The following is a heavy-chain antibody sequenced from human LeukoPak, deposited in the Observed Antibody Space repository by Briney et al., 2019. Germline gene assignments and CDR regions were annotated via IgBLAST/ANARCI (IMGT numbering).Heavy chain of an antibody. CDR1: GGTFSNYG. CDR3: ARVDCSAGSCHLPLPNWFDP. CDR2: IIPIFDTT. J-gene: IGHJ5*02. V-gene: IGHV1-69*06. Sequence: ASVKVSCKALGGTFSNYGVIWVRQAPGQGLEWMGGIIPIFDTTDYAQKFQDRVTFTADKSSGTVYMELNSLRSEDTAVYYCARVDCSAGSCHLPLPNWFDPWGQGTLVAVSS. D-gene: IGHD2-15*01.